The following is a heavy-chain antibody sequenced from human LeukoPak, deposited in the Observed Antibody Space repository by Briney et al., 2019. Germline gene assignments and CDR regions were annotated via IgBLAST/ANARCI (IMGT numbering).Heavy chain of an antibody. J-gene: IGHJ4*02. CDR2: INSDVSST. CDR1: GFTFSSYW. D-gene: IGHD3-9*01. Sequence: QSGGSLRLSCAASGFTFSSYWMHWVRQAPGKGLVWVSRINSDVSSTSSADSVKGRFTISRDNSKNTLYLQMNSLRAEDTAVYYCAKRYEGSFDYWGQGTLVTVSS. CDR3: AKRYEGSFDY. V-gene: IGHV3-74*01.